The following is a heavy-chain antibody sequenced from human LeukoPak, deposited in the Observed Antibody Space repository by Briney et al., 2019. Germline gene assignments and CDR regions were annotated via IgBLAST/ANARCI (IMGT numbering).Heavy chain of an antibody. D-gene: IGHD1-26*01. CDR3: AKGSVVGATNFDY. CDR1: GYTFTSYG. V-gene: IGHV1-46*01. CDR2: INPSGGST. J-gene: IGHJ4*02. Sequence: ASVKVSCKASGYTFTSYGISWVRQAPGQGLEWMGIINPSGGSTSYAQKFQGRVTMTRDTSTSTVYMELSSLRSEDTAVYYCAKGSVVGATNFDYWGQGTLVTVSS.